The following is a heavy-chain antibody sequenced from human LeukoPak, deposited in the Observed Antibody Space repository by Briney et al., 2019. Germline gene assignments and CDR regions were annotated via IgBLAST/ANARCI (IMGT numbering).Heavy chain of an antibody. CDR3: VKAYDLWHEEGNWFDP. D-gene: IGHD3-3*01. V-gene: IGHV3-23*01. CDR1: GFTFGTHS. Sequence: PGGSLRLSCLASGFTFGTHSMSWVRQGPGKALEWLSAISSDDTAYYADSVKGRFIVSRDNSKNTVYLQLNSLRPEDTAIYFCVKAYDLWHEEGNWFDPWGQGTLVTVSS. J-gene: IGHJ5*02. CDR2: ISSDDTA.